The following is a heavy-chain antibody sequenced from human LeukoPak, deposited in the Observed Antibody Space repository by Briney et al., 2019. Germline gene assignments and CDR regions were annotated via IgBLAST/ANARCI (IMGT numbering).Heavy chain of an antibody. Sequence: GGSLRLSCAASGFTFSSYAMSWVRQAPGKGLEWVSAISGSGGSTYYADSVKGRFTISRDNSKNTLYLQMNSLRAEDTAVYYCEKGAFTIMVVFFRTARETGYLDLGARGPLVTVP. CDR1: GFTFSSYA. CDR3: EKGAFTIMVVFFRTARETGYLDL. J-gene: IGHJ2*01. V-gene: IGHV3-23*01. CDR2: ISGSGGST. D-gene: IGHD3-22*01.